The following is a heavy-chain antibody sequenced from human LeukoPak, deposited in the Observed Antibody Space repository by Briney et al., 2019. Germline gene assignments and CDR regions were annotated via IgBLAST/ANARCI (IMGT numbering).Heavy chain of an antibody. V-gene: IGHV3-7*04. CDR1: GSTFSTYW. CDR2: IKQDGSEK. D-gene: IGHD3-22*01. J-gene: IGHJ3*02. CDR3: ARGYYDSSGYCYAFDI. Sequence: GGSLRLSCAASGSTFSTYWMSWVRQAPGKGLEWVADIKQDGSEKYYVDSVKGRFTISRDNAKNSLYLQMNSLRAEDTAVYYCARGYYDSSGYCYAFDIWGQGTMVTVSS.